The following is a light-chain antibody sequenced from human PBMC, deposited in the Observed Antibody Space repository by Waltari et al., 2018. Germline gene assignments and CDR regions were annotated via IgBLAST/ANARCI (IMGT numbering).Light chain of an antibody. CDR1: TSNIGGGYH. J-gene: IGLJ1*01. CDR3: QSFDYRLDGSRI. V-gene: IGLV1-40*01. Sequence: QSVLTQPPSVSGAPGQSVSISCTGTTSNIGGGYHVHWYQQLPGTAPKLLISHHNNRPSGVPDRFSGSKSGTSASLAITGLQAEDEGDYYCQSFDYRLDGSRIFGTGTKVTVL. CDR2: HHN.